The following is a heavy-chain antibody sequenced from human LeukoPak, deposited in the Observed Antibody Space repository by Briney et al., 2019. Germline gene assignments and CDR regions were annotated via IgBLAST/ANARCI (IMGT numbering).Heavy chain of an antibody. D-gene: IGHD3-9*01. V-gene: IGHV4-39*07. CDR3: ARNYDILTGYDY. J-gene: IGHJ4*02. CDR2: IYYSGST. Sequence: SETLSLTCTVSGGSISSSSYYWGWIRQPPGKGLEWIGSIYYSGSTNYNPSLKSRVTISVDTSKNQFSLKLSSVTAADTAVYYCARNYDILTGYDYWGQGTLVTVSS. CDR1: GGSISSSSYY.